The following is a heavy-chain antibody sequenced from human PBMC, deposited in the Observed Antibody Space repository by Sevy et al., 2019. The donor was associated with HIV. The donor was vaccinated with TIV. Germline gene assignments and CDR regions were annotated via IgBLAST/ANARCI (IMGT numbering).Heavy chain of an antibody. D-gene: IGHD3-10*01. CDR1: GFTFSSYS. J-gene: IGHJ4*02. CDR2: ISSSSSYI. Sequence: GGSLRLSCAASGFTFSSYSMNWVRQAPGKGLEWVSSISSSSSYIYYADSVKGRFTISRDNAKNSLYLQMNSLRAEDTAVYYCARAEVVTMVREGYYFDYWGQGTLVTVSS. CDR3: ARAEVVTMVREGYYFDY. V-gene: IGHV3-21*01.